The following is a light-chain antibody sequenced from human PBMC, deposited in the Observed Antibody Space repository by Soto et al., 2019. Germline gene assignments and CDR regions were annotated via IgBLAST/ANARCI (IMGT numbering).Light chain of an antibody. CDR3: QKCKVAPFT. J-gene: IGKJ4*01. CDR2: SAS. V-gene: IGKV1-39*01. Sequence: DIQMTQSPSSLSASVGDRVTISCRASQSISRYLNWYQKKPGKAPKXLIFSASGLQSGVPSRLSGSGSGTDFTITISSLQPEDVATYYCQKCKVAPFTFGGGTKVDIK. CDR1: QSISRY.